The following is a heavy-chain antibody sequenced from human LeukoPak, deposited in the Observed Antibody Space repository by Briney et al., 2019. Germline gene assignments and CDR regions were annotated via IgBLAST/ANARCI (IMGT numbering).Heavy chain of an antibody. CDR2: IIPIFGTA. J-gene: IGHJ4*01. D-gene: IGHD3-3*01. V-gene: IGHV1-69*13. CDR1: GGTFSSYA. CDR3: ARDAPGDYDFWSGYSLS. Sequence: SVKVSCKASGGTFSSYAISWVRQAPGQGLEWMGGIIPIFGTANYAQKFQGRVTITADESTSTAYMELSSLRSEDTAVYYCARDAPGDYDFWSGYSLSWGHGTLVTVSS.